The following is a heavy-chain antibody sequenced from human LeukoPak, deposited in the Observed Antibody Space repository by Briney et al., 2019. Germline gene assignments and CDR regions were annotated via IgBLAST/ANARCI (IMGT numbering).Heavy chain of an antibody. J-gene: IGHJ4*02. CDR3: AHRRGWQNPIDY. CDR1: GCSLSTSGVG. CDR2: IYWNDDK. D-gene: IGHD6-19*01. Sequence: ESGPTLVKPTQTLTLTCTFSGCSLSTSGVGVGWIRQPPGKALEWLALIYWNDDKRYSPSLKSRLTITKDTSKNQVVLTMTNMDPVDTATYYCAHRRGWQNPIDYWGQGTLVTVSS. V-gene: IGHV2-5*01.